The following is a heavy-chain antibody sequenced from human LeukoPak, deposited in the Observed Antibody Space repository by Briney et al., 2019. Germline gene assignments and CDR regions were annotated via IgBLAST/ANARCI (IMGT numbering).Heavy chain of an antibody. Sequence: ASVKVSCKASGYTFTSYDINWVRQATGQGLEWMGWMNPNSGNTGYAQKFQGRVTMTRNTSISTAYMELSSLGPEDTAVYYCARAALDGYNYVYWGQGTLVTVSS. CDR3: ARAALDGYNYVY. J-gene: IGHJ4*02. CDR1: GYTFTSYD. V-gene: IGHV1-8*01. CDR2: MNPNSGNT. D-gene: IGHD5-24*01.